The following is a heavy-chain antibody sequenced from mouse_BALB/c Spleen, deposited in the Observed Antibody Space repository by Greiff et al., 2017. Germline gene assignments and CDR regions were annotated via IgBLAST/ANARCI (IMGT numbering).Heavy chain of an antibody. CDR1: GYSITSDYA. Sequence: DVQLQESGPGLVKPSQSLSLTCTVTGYSITSDYAWNWIRQFPGNKLEWMGYISYSGSTSYNPSLKSRISITRDTSKNQFFLQLNSVTTEDTATYYCARRMITTTATVYYYAMDYWGQGTSVTVSS. CDR3: ARRMITTTATVYYYAMDY. J-gene: IGHJ4*01. V-gene: IGHV3-2*02. D-gene: IGHD2-4*01. CDR2: ISYSGST.